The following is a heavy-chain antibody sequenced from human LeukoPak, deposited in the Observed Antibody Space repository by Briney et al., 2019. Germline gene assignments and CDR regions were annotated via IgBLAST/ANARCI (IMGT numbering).Heavy chain of an antibody. D-gene: IGHD3-22*01. Sequence: GGSLRLSCAASGLTFSSYAMSWVRQAPGKGLEGVSAISGSGGSTYYPHSVQGRFPLSRDNSTNTLYLQMNSLRAEDTAVYYCAKDRDRRGSPNDYWGQGTLVTVSS. CDR1: GLTFSSYA. V-gene: IGHV3-23*01. CDR2: ISGSGGST. CDR3: AKDRDRRGSPNDY. J-gene: IGHJ4*02.